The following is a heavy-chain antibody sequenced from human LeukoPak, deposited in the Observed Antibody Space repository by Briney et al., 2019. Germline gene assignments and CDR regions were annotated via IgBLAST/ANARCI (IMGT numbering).Heavy chain of an antibody. Sequence: SETLSLTCAVYGGSFSGYYWSWIRQPPGKGLEWIGEINHSGSTNYNPSLKSRVTISVDTSKNQFSLKLSSVTAAETAVYYCATIYDFWSGFPAAESFDYWGQGTLVTVSS. J-gene: IGHJ4*02. CDR1: GGSFSGYY. CDR3: ATIYDFWSGFPAAESFDY. CDR2: INHSGST. V-gene: IGHV4-34*01. D-gene: IGHD3-3*01.